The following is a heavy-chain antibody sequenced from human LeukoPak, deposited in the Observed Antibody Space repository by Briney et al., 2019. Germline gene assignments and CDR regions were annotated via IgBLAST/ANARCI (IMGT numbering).Heavy chain of an antibody. D-gene: IGHD6-19*01. CDR3: AKLYSSGWPLECMDV. J-gene: IGHJ6*02. CDR1: GGTFSSYA. V-gene: IGHV1-69*13. Sequence: ASVTVSCKASGGTFSSYASSWVRQAPGQGLEWMGGIIPIFGTANYAQKFQGRVTITADESTSTAYMEPSSLRSEDTAVYYCAKLYSSGWPLECMDVWGQGTTVTVSS. CDR2: IIPIFGTA.